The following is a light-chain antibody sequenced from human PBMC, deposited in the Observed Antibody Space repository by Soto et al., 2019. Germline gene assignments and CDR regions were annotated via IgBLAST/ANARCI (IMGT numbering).Light chain of an antibody. CDR2: AAS. V-gene: IGKV1-9*01. CDR3: QQLNSYLRT. Sequence: IQLTQSQSSLSASVGDRVTITGRASQGISSYLAWYQQKPGKAPKLLIYAASTLQSGVPSRFSGSGSGTDFTLTISSLQPEDFATYYCQQLNSYLRTFGQGTKVEIK. CDR1: QGISSY. J-gene: IGKJ1*01.